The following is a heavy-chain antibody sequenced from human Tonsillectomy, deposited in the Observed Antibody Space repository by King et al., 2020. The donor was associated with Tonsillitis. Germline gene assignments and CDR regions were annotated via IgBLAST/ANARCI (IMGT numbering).Heavy chain of an antibody. CDR2: ISYDGSNK. Sequence: VQLVESGGGVVQPGRSLRLSCAASGFTFSSYAMHWVRQAPGKGLEWVAVISYDGSNKYYADSVKGRFTISRDNSKNTLYLQMNSLRAEDTAMYYCARGNTLRWGAFDIWGQGTMVTVSS. V-gene: IGHV3-30*04. D-gene: IGHD4-23*01. CDR1: GFTFSSYA. CDR3: ARGNTLRWGAFDI. J-gene: IGHJ3*02.